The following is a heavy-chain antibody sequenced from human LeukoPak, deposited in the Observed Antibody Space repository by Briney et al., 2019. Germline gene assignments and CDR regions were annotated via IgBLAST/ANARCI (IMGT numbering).Heavy chain of an antibody. Sequence: GGSLRLSCAASGFTFSSYSMNWVRQAPGKGLEWVSSISSSSSYIYYADSVKGRFTISRDNAKNSVYLQMNSLRAEDTAVYYCAKGRGFRVWDPWDNWGQGTLITVSS. J-gene: IGHJ4*02. CDR2: ISSSSSYI. V-gene: IGHV3-21*01. D-gene: IGHD3-16*01. CDR1: GFTFSSYS. CDR3: AKGRGFRVWDPWDN.